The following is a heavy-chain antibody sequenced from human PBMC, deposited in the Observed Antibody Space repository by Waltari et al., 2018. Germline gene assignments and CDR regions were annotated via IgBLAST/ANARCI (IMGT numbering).Heavy chain of an antibody. D-gene: IGHD2-15*01. CDR1: GGSFSGYY. CDR3: ARLGYQPRGYFDY. Sequence: QVQLQQWGAGLLKPSETLSLTCAVYGGSFSGYYWSWIRQPPGKGLEWIGEINHSGRTNYNPSLKSRVTISVDTSKNQFSLKLSSVTAADTAVYYCARLGYQPRGYFDYWGQGTLVTVSS. CDR2: INHSGRT. J-gene: IGHJ4*02. V-gene: IGHV4-34*01.